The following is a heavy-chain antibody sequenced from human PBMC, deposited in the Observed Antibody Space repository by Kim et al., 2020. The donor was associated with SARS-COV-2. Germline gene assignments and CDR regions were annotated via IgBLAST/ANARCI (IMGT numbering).Heavy chain of an antibody. CDR1: GFTFTYAS. CDR2: IQTKTNGETT. D-gene: IGHD5-12*01. V-gene: IGHV3-15*01. J-gene: IGHJ4*02. Sequence: GGSLRLSCADSGFTFTYASMTWVRQAPGKGLEWVGHIQTKTNGETTEYAAPVKGRFTISRDDSKNTLFLQMNSLKNEDTGVYYCAAVASDYWGQGTLVTV. CDR3: AAVASDY.